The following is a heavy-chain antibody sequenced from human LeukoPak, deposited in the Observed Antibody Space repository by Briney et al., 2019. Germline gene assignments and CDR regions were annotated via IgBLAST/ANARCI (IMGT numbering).Heavy chain of an antibody. D-gene: IGHD3-3*01. J-gene: IGHJ6*03. CDR2: INWDGGGT. CDR1: GFTFNDYT. Sequence: GGSLRLSCSASGFTFNDYTMHWVRQAPGKGLEWVSLINWDGGGTYYADSVKGRFTISRDNSKYSLYLQMNNLRNEDTALYYCAKDRPIFGGGYMDVWGKGTTVTVSS. CDR3: AKDRPIFGGGYMDV. V-gene: IGHV3-43*01.